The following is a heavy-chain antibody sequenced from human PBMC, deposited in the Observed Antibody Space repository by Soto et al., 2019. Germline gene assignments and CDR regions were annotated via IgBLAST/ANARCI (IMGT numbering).Heavy chain of an antibody. V-gene: IGHV5-51*01. CDR2: IYPGDSDT. Sequence: PGESLKISCKGSGYSFTSYWIGWVRQMPGKGLEWMGIIYPGDSDTRYSPSFQGQVTISADKSISTAYLQWSSLKASDTAMYYCARQTELIYYDILTGYLAPAFDIWGQGTMVTVSS. CDR3: ARQTELIYYDILTGYLAPAFDI. D-gene: IGHD3-9*01. CDR1: GYSFTSYW. J-gene: IGHJ3*02.